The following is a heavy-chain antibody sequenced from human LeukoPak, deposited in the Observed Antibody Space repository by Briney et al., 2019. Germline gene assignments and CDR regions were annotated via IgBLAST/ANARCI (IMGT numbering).Heavy chain of an antibody. CDR2: IYHSGST. J-gene: IGHJ4*02. D-gene: IGHD3-3*01. CDR1: GGSISSSNW. Sequence: SETLSLTCAVSGGSISSSNWWSWVRQPPGKGLEWIGEIYHSGSTNYNPSLKSRVTISVDKSKNQLSLKLSSVTAADTAVYYCARAIFGVVNFLNLWGQGTLVTVSS. V-gene: IGHV4-4*02. CDR3: ARAIFGVVNFLNL.